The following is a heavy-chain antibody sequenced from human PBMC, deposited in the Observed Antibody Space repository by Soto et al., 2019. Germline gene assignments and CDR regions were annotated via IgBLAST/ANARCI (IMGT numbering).Heavy chain of an antibody. V-gene: IGHV1-3*01. Sequence: QVHLVQSGAEAQKPGASVRISCQASGYAFTTSAIHWVRQAPGQSLEWMGWINPATGDTKYSQNVRGRVTFALDTSATTAYMDLRSLASHDTAVYYCARASGRSKLLPFYFDPWGQGTQVTVSS. CDR1: GYAFTTSA. CDR3: ARASGRSKLLPFYFDP. CDR2: INPATGDT. J-gene: IGHJ5*02. D-gene: IGHD1-26*01.